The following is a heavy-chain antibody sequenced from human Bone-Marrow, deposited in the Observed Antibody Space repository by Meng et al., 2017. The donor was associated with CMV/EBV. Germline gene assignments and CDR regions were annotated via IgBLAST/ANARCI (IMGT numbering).Heavy chain of an antibody. CDR2: IRYDGSNK. V-gene: IGHV3-30*02. CDR3: AKDLTGDNAFEV. Sequence: GESLKISCAASGFTFTRHDMHWVRQAPGKGLEWVAFIRYDGSNKYYADSVKGRFTIARDNSKDTLYLQMNSLRGEDTAVYYCAKDLTGDNAFEVWGQGTMVTVSS. D-gene: IGHD1-26*01. J-gene: IGHJ3*01. CDR1: GFTFTRHD.